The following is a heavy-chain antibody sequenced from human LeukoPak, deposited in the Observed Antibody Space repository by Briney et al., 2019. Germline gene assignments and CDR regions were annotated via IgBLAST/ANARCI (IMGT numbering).Heavy chain of an antibody. CDR1: GFTFSSYG. V-gene: IGHV3-30*18. D-gene: IGHD6-13*01. Sequence: GGSLRLSCAASGFTFSSYGMHWARQAPGKGLEWVALISYDGTNKYYGDSVKGRFTISRDKSKNTLFLQMNSLRAEDTAVYYCAKASIAAAGGYFQHWGQGTLVTVSS. CDR3: AKASIAAAGGYFQH. J-gene: IGHJ1*01. CDR2: ISYDGTNK.